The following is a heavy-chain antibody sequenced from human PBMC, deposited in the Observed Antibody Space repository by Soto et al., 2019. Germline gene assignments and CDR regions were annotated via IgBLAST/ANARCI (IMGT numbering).Heavy chain of an antibody. CDR1: GGTLNSQS. J-gene: IGHJ5*02. D-gene: IGHD6-6*01. CDR2: IIPMFGTP. CDR3: AKSLAARRKPYNWLDA. V-gene: IGHV1-69*06. Sequence: QVQVFQSGAEVKKPGSSVRVSCKVSGGTLNSQSITWVRQAPGQGLEWMGGIIPMFGTPTDAQKFRGRVTISADTSTSTVYRELRSLISQDTAVYYCAKSLAARRKPYNWLDAWGQGTLVTVSS.